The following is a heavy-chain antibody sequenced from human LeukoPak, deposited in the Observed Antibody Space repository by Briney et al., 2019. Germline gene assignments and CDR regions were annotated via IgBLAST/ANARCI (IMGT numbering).Heavy chain of an antibody. CDR2: IRYDGSNK. CDR1: GFTFSSYG. J-gene: IGHJ4*02. Sequence: PGGSLRLSCAASGFTFSSYGMHWVRQAPGKGLEWVAFIRYDGSNKYYADSVKSRFTISRDNSKNTLYLQMNSLRAEDTAVYYCAGLIRGVIIDPADYWGQGTLVTVSS. D-gene: IGHD3-10*01. CDR3: AGLIRGVIIDPADY. V-gene: IGHV3-30*02.